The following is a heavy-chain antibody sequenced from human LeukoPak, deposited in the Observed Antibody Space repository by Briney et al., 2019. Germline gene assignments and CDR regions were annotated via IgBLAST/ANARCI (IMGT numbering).Heavy chain of an antibody. CDR3: ARTPPTGTTYYYYYYMDV. D-gene: IGHD1-1*01. Sequence: ASVKVSCKASGYTFTGYYMHWVRQAPGQGLEWMGWINPNSGGTNYAQKYQGRVTMTRDTSISTAYMELSRLRSDDTAVYYCARTPPTGTTYYYYYYMDVWGKGTTVTVSS. CDR1: GYTFTGYY. J-gene: IGHJ6*03. V-gene: IGHV1-2*02. CDR2: INPNSGGT.